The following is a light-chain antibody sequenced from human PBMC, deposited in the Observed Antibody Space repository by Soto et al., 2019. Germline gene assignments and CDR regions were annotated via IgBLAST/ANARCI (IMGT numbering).Light chain of an antibody. CDR3: QQFNKSPWK. J-gene: IGKJ1*01. Sequence: EIVRTHSPVTRAVSRGGRDTLSVRASQSVGSHLAWYQQKPGQPPRLLIYDASTRETGVPPRFSGSGSGTEFTLTISDLQSEDFATYYCQQFNKSPWKFGQGTKVDI. V-gene: IGKV3-15*01. CDR2: DAS. CDR1: QSVGSH.